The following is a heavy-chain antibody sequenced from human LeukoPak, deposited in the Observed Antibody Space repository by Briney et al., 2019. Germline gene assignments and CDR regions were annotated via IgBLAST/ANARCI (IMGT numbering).Heavy chain of an antibody. V-gene: IGHV4-39*07. CDR2: IYYSGST. CDR3: ARGLTLIVVDQYYFDY. CDR1: GGSISSSSYY. J-gene: IGHJ4*02. Sequence: SETLSLTCTVSGGSISSSSYYWGWIRQPPGKGLEWIGSIYYSGSTYYNPSLKSRVTISVDTSKNQFSLKLSSVTAADTAVYYCARGLTLIVVDQYYFDYWGQGTLVTVSS. D-gene: IGHD3-22*01.